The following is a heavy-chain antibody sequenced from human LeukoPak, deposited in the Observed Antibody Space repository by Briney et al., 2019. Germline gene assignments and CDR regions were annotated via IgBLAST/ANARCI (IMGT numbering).Heavy chain of an antibody. CDR2: INPSGGST. J-gene: IGHJ4*02. Sequence: GASVKVSCKASGYTFTGYYMHWVRQAPGQGLEWMGIINPSGGSTSYAQKFQGRVTMTRDTSTSTVYMELSSLRSEDTAVYYCARDGFYYDSSGYYPFDYWGQRTLVTVSS. CDR1: GYTFTGYY. CDR3: ARDGFYYDSSGYYPFDY. D-gene: IGHD3-22*01. V-gene: IGHV1-46*01.